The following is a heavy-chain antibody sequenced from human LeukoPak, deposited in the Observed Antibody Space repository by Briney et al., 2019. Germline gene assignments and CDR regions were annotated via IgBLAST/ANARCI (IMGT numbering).Heavy chain of an antibody. J-gene: IGHJ5*02. CDR2: ISSSSSYI. CDR1: GFTFSSYS. D-gene: IGHD2-2*01. V-gene: IGHV3-21*01. CDR3: ARHGGYCSSTSCSQGIWFDP. Sequence: GGSLRLSCAASGFTFSSYSMNWVRQAPGKGLEWVSSISSSSSYIYYADSVKGRFTISRDNAKNSLYLQMNSLRAEDTAVYYCARHGGYCSSTSCSQGIWFDPWGQGTLVTVSS.